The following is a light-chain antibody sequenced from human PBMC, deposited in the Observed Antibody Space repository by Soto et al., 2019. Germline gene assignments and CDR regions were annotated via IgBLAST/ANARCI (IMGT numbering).Light chain of an antibody. CDR3: AAWDDSLNGMI. CDR1: SSNIGSNP. CDR2: SHN. V-gene: IGLV1-44*01. Sequence: QSVLTQPPSASGTPGQRVTISCSGSSSNIGSNPVNWYQQLPGTAPKLLIYSHNQRPSGVPDRFSGSKSGTSASLAISGLQSEDEADYYCAAWDDSLNGMIFGGGTKLTVL. J-gene: IGLJ2*01.